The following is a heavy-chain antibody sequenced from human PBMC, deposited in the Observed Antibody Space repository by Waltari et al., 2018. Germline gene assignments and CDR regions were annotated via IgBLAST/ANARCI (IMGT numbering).Heavy chain of an antibody. J-gene: IGHJ4*02. CDR2: FFPSGSS. V-gene: IGHV4-61*02. D-gene: IGHD2-21*01. CDR1: GGSISSGSYS. CDR3: ARHLNGGGSYSDY. Sequence: QVQLQESGPGLVKPSETLSLTCTVSGGSISSGSYSWNWIRQPAGRGLEWIGRFFPSGSSNYNPSLKTRVTISLDTSKNQLSLNLTSVTAADTAVYYCARHLNGGGSYSDYWGQGTLVTVSS.